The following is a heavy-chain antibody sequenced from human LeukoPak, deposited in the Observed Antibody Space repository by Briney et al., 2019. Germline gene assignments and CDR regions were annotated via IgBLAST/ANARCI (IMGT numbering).Heavy chain of an antibody. CDR1: GGSFSGYY. J-gene: IGHJ4*02. D-gene: IGHD6-13*01. V-gene: IGHV4-34*01. Sequence: PSETLSLTCAVYGGSFSGYYWSWIRQPPGKGLEWIGEINRSGSTNYNPSLKSRVTISVDTSKNQFSLKLSSVTAADTAVYYCASSAGAAAGFNWGQGTLVTVSS. CDR2: INRSGST. CDR3: ASSAGAAAGFN.